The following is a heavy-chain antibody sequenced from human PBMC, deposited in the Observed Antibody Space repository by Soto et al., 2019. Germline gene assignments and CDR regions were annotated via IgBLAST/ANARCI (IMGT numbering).Heavy chain of an antibody. J-gene: IGHJ5*02. CDR3: ARAQTTTLITMIVVGNWFDP. CDR1: GGSFSGYY. CDR2: INHSGST. V-gene: IGHV4-34*01. D-gene: IGHD3-22*01. Sequence: PSETLSLTCAVYGGSFSGYYWSWIRQPPGKGLEWIGEINHSGSTNYNPSLKSRVTISVDTSKNQFSLKLSSVTAADTAVYYCARAQTTTLITMIVVGNWFDPWGQGTLVTVSS.